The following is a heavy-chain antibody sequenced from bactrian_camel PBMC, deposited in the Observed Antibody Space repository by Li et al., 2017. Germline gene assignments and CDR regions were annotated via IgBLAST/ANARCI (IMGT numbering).Heavy chain of an antibody. CDR2: IYTGDSST. J-gene: IGHJ6*01. Sequence: QLVESGGGSVPAGGSLTLSCAADGYTDAGNCMAWFRQVPGNEREGVAAIYTGDSSTNYTDSVKGRFTISQDNAKHTVYLQMNSLKPDDTAMYYCASTGRFYLGNCAADDGRRFGYWGQGTQVTVS. V-gene: IGHV3S25*01. CDR1: GYTDAGNC. D-gene: IGHD5*01. CDR3: ASTGRFYLGNCAADDGRRFGY.